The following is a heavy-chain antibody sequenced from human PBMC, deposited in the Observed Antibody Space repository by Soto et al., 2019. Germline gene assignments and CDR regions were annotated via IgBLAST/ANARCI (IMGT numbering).Heavy chain of an antibody. CDR3: ARSRFGIAVAGGNLYF. CDR2: ISAYNGNT. V-gene: IGHV1-18*01. D-gene: IGHD6-19*01. Sequence: QVQLVQSGAEVKKPGASVKVSCKASGYTFTSYGISWVRQAPGQGLEWMGWISAYNGNTNYAQKLQGRVTMTTDTATRTAYMQRRSVRSDDEAVYYCARSRFGIAVAGGNLYFLGQGTLGTGSS. CDR1: GYTFTSYG. J-gene: IGHJ4*02.